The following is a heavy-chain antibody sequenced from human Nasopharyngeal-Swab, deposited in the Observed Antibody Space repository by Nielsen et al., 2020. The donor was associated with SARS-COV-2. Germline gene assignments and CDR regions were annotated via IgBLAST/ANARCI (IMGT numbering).Heavy chain of an antibody. J-gene: IGHJ1*01. CDR1: GITFSNHA. D-gene: IGHD2-2*01. CDR3: ARDLGGGYCTTTNCPGS. CDR2: TEIGGTT. V-gene: IGHV3-53*01. Sequence: GGSLRLSCAASGITFSNHAWTWVRQAPGKGLEWVSVTEIGGTTHYADSVKGRFSISRDSSTNTLYLQMNNVRAEDTAVYYCARDLGGGYCTTTNCPGSWGQGTLVTVSS.